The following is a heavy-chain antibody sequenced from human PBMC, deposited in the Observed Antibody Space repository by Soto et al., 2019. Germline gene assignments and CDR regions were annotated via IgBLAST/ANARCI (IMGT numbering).Heavy chain of an antibody. CDR3: ARDYTRGYSYGPFDY. V-gene: IGHV3-11*01. D-gene: IGHD5-18*01. Sequence: PGGSLRLSCAASGLTFSDYYMSWIRQAPGKGLEWVSYISSSGSTIYYADSVKGRFTISRDNAKNSLYLQMNSLRAEDTAVYYCARDYTRGYSYGPFDYWGQGTLVTVSS. J-gene: IGHJ4*02. CDR1: GLTFSDYY. CDR2: ISSSGSTI.